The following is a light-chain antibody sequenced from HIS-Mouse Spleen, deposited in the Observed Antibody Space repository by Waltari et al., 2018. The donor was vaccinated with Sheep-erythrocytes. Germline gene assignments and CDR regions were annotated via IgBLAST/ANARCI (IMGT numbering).Light chain of an antibody. CDR2: AAS. V-gene: IGKV1-12*01. Sequence: DIQMTQSPSSVSASVGDRVTITCRASQGISSWLAWYPQKPGKAPKLLIYAASRLQSGVPSRFSGSGSGTDLTLTISSLQPEDFATYYCQQANSFPITFGQGTRLEIK. CDR3: QQANSFPIT. J-gene: IGKJ5*01. CDR1: QGISSW.